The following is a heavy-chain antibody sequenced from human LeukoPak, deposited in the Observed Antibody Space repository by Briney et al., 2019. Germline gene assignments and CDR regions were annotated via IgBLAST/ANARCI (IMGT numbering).Heavy chain of an antibody. V-gene: IGHV4-34*01. CDR3: ARGSLDSTLRVPDPRKFYYYYMDV. Sequence: SETLSLTCAVYGGSFSDHFWSWIRQPPGKGLEWIGEISHSGSTNYNPSLKSRVTISIDTSKNQFSLRLSSVTAADTAIYYCARGSLDSTLRVPDPRKFYYYYMDVWGKGATVTVSS. J-gene: IGHJ6*03. CDR2: ISHSGST. CDR1: GGSFSDHF. D-gene: IGHD3-3*02.